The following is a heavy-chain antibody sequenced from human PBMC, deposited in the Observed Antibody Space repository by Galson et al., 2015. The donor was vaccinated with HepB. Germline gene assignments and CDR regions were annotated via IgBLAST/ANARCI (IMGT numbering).Heavy chain of an antibody. CDR3: AAAQRYGDYVPYGMDV. CDR1: GFTFTSSA. V-gene: IGHV1-58*01. J-gene: IGHJ6*02. D-gene: IGHD4-17*01. Sequence: SVKVSCKASGFTFTSSAVQWVRQARGQRLEWIGWIVVGSGNTNYAQKFQERVTITRDMSTSTAYMELSSLRSEDTAVYYCAAAQRYGDYVPYGMDVWGQGTTVTVSS. CDR2: IVVGSGNT.